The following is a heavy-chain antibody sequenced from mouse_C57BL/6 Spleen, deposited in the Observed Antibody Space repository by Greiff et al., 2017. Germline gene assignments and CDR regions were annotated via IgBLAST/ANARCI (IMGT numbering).Heavy chain of an antibody. CDR1: GFTFSDYY. Sequence: EVMLVESGGGLVQPGGSLKLSCAASGFTFSDYYMYWVRQTPEKRLEWVAYISNGGGSPYYPDTVKGRFTISRDNAKNTLYLQMSRLKSEDTAMYYCARRGIYYGYDGAWFAYWGQGTLVTVSA. D-gene: IGHD2-2*01. CDR3: ARRGIYYGYDGAWFAY. J-gene: IGHJ3*01. V-gene: IGHV5-12*01. CDR2: ISNGGGSP.